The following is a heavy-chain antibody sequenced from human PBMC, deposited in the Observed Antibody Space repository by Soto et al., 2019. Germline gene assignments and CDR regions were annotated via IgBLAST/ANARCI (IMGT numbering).Heavy chain of an antibody. CDR3: ARRRYCGYDCYHKHYYGMDV. CDR2: IIPVLTTT. J-gene: IGHJ6*02. CDR1: GDTFSSYT. D-gene: IGHD2-21*02. V-gene: IGHV1-69*08. Sequence: QVQLVQSGAEVKMPGSSVKVSCRASGDTFSSYTVNWLRQAPGRGLEWMGRIIPVLTTTDYAQNFRGRVTITADKSSNTVYMELTSLSSDDTAVYYCARRRYCGYDCYHKHYYGMDVWGQGTTVTVAS.